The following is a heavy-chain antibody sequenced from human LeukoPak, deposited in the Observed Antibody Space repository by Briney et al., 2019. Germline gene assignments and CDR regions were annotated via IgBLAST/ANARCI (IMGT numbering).Heavy chain of an antibody. CDR2: ISSGGSTI. CDR3: ARGAGYSSGWYPGWFDP. V-gene: IGHV3-48*03. CDR1: GFTFSSYE. J-gene: IGHJ5*02. D-gene: IGHD6-19*01. Sequence: PGGSLRLSCAASGFTFSSYEMNWVRQAPGKGLEWVSYISSGGSTIYYADSVKGRFTISRDNAKNSLYLQMNSLRAEDTAVYYCARGAGYSSGWYPGWFDPWGQGTLVTVSS.